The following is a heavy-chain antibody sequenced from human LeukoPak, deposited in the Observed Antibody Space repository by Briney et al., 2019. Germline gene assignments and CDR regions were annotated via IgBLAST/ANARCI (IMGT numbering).Heavy chain of an antibody. V-gene: IGHV3-7*01. CDR3: ATSMVVAAFDY. Sequence: GGSLRLSCAASGFTFSDYWMTWVRQAPGKGLEWVANINGDGSRWMYADSLRGRFTISRDNAKNSLYLQMDSLRAEDTAVYYCATSMVVAAFDYWGQGTLVTVSS. CDR1: GFTFSDYW. J-gene: IGHJ4*02. CDR2: INGDGSRW. D-gene: IGHD2-15*01.